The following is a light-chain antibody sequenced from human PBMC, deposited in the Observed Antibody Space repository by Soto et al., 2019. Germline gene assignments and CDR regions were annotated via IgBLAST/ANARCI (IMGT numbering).Light chain of an antibody. CDR2: SVS. Sequence: VLTQSPDTLSLSPGDRATLSCRANQRASRQYLSWYQQRPGQPPRLLIYSVSMRADGVPDRCSGSGSGSEFTLTINSLETEDFQVYYGQDFDSPPWTFGQGTKVE. V-gene: IGKV3-20*01. CDR3: QDFDSPPWT. J-gene: IGKJ1*01. CDR1: QRASRQY.